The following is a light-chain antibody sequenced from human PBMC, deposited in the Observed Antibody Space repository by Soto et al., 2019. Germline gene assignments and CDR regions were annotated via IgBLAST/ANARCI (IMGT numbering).Light chain of an antibody. CDR2: RAS. CDR3: QVYGTSPGFT. V-gene: IGKV3-20*01. CDR1: QSVRSDS. Sequence: EIVLTQSPGTLSLSPGERATLSCRASQSVRSDSLAWYQQKPGQAPRLLIYRASSRATGIPDRFSGSGSGTDFALTISRLERQDFAVYYCQVYGTSPGFTFGPGTKVDIK. J-gene: IGKJ3*01.